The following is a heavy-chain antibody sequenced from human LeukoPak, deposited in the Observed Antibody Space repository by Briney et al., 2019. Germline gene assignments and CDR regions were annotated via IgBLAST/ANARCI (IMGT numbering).Heavy chain of an antibody. V-gene: IGHV4-61*02. CDR2: IYTSGST. Sequence: PSETLSLTCTVSGGSISSGSYYWSWIRQPAGKGLEWIGRIYTSGSTNYNPSLKSRVTISVDTSKNQFSLKLSSVTAADTAVYYWARGVSEDVWGQGTTVTVS. CDR3: ARGVSEDV. J-gene: IGHJ6*02. CDR1: GGSISSGSYY. D-gene: IGHD3-10*01.